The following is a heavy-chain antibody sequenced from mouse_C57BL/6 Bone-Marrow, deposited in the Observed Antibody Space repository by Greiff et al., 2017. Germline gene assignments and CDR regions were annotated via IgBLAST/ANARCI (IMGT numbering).Heavy chain of an antibody. Sequence: EVQLQESGGDLVKPGGSLKLSCAASGFTFSSYGMSWVRQTPDKRLEWVATISSGGSYPYNPDSVKGRFTISRDTAKNTLYLQMSSLKSEDTAMYYCARGGGSFYYAMDYWGQGTSVTVSS. CDR3: ARGGGSFYYAMDY. CDR1: GFTFSSYG. CDR2: ISSGGSYP. V-gene: IGHV5-6*01. J-gene: IGHJ4*01.